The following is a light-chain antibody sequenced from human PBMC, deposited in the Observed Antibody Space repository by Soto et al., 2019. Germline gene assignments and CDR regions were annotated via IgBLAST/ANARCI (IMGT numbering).Light chain of an antibody. V-gene: IGKV3-20*01. CDR1: QSVSYNF. CDR3: QQYGSSQFT. Sequence: EIVLTRSPGSLSLSPGERATRSGGASQSVSYNFLAWYQQKPGQAPRLLIYHASTRVTGIPDRFSGSGSGTDFTLTISRLEPEDFAVYYCQQYGSSQFTFGPGTKVDIK. CDR2: HAS. J-gene: IGKJ3*01.